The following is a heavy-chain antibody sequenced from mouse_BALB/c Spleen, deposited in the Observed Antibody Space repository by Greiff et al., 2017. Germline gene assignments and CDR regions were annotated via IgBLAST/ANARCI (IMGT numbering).Heavy chain of an antibody. Sequence: EVQLVESGGDLVKPGGSLKLSCAASGFTFSSYGMSWVRQTPDKRLEWVATISSGGSYTYYPDSVKGRFTISRDNAKNTLYLQMSSLKSEDTAMYYCARNTTVVARGAMDYWGQGTSVTVSS. J-gene: IGHJ4*01. V-gene: IGHV5-6*01. CDR1: GFTFSSYG. D-gene: IGHD1-1*01. CDR3: ARNTTVVARGAMDY. CDR2: ISSGGSYT.